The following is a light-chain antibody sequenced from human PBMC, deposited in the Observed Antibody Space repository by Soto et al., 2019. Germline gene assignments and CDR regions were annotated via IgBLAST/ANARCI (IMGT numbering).Light chain of an antibody. CDR1: QDIVVS. CDR3: LQTYGAPLT. V-gene: IGKV1-39*01. J-gene: IGKJ5*01. CDR2: GAF. Sequence: DIQVTQSPSSLSASVGDRVTITCRASQDIVVSMNWYQQKPGKAPNLLIYGAFNLQSGVPSRFAGHRSGTIFTLTISRLQPEDFATYYCLQTYGAPLTFGQGTRV.